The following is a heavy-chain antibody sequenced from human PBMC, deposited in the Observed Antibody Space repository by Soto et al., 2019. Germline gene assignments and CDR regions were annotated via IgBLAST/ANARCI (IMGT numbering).Heavy chain of an antibody. CDR2: IYYSGST. V-gene: IGHV4-39*01. J-gene: IGHJ4*02. CDR1: GGSISSSSYY. Sequence: PSETLSLTCTVSGGSISSSSYYWGWIRQPPGKGLEWIGGIYYSGSTYYNPSLKSRVTISVDTSKNQFSLKLSSVTAADTAVYYCARHDRILMLYAIDDWGQGTLVTVSS. CDR3: ARHDRILMLYAIDD. D-gene: IGHD2-8*01.